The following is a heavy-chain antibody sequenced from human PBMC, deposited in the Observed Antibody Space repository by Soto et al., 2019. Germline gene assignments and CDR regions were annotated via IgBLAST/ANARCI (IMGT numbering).Heavy chain of an antibody. J-gene: IGHJ3*02. D-gene: IGHD6-13*01. Sequence: GGSLRLSCAASGFTFSSYAMSWVRQAPGKGLEWVSAISGSGGSTYYADSVKGRFTISRDNSKNTLYLQMNSLRAEDTAVYYCANPSSPYSSSWSHAFDIWGQGTMVTVS. CDR2: ISGSGGST. V-gene: IGHV3-23*01. CDR1: GFTFSSYA. CDR3: ANPSSPYSSSWSHAFDI.